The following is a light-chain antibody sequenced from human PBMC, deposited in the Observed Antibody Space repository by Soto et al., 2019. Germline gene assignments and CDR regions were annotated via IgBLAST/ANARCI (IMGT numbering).Light chain of an antibody. V-gene: IGKV1-27*01. CDR2: AAS. Sequence: DIQMTQSPSSLSASAGDKVTITCRASQGISNNLAWYQQKPGKVPTLLIYAASTLQSGVPSRFSGSGSGTDFTLTISSLQPEDVATYYCQKYYSVPFTFGPGTKVEIK. CDR1: QGISNN. CDR3: QKYYSVPFT. J-gene: IGKJ3*01.